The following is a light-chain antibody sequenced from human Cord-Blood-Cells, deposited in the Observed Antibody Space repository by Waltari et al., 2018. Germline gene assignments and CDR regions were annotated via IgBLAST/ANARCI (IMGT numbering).Light chain of an antibody. Sequence: AIRMTQSPSSFSASTGDRVTITCRASQGIRSYLAWYQQKPGKDPKLLIYAASTLQSGVPSRFSGNGSGTDFTLTISCLQSEDFATYYCQQYYSYPRTFGQGTKVEIK. J-gene: IGKJ1*01. CDR1: QGIRSY. CDR2: AAS. V-gene: IGKV1-8*01. CDR3: QQYYSYPRT.